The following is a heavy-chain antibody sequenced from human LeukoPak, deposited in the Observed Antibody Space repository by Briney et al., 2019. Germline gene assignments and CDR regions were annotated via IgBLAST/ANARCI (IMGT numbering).Heavy chain of an antibody. CDR3: ARLKPEYSSSLYYFDY. D-gene: IGHD6-6*01. V-gene: IGHV4-4*09. CDR1: GGSISSYY. Sequence: PSETLSLTCTVSGGSISSYYWSWIRQPPGKGLEWIGYIYTRGSPKYNPSLKSRVTISVDTSKNQFSLKLSSVTAGDTDVYYCARLKPEYSSSLYYFDYWGQGTLVTVSS. CDR2: IYTRGSP. J-gene: IGHJ4*02.